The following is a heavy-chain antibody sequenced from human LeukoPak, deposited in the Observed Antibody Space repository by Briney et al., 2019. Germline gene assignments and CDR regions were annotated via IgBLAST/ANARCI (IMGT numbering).Heavy chain of an antibody. CDR2: ISAYYGNT. CDR1: GGTFSSYA. D-gene: IGHD3-22*01. Sequence: GASVKVSCKASGGTFSSYAISWVRQAPGQGLEWMGWISAYYGNTKYAQKFQGRVTMTTDTYTSTAYMELRSLRSDDTAVYYCARGEMYYYDSSGDYWGQGTLVTVSS. CDR3: ARGEMYYYDSSGDY. J-gene: IGHJ4*02. V-gene: IGHV1-18*01.